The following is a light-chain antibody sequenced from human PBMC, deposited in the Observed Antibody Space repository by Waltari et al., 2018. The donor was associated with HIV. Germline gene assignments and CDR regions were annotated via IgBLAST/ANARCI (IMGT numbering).Light chain of an antibody. CDR1: TSNIGHSS. CDR2: ENN. Sequence: QSVLTQPPSVSAAPGQKVTISCSGSTSNIGHSSVSWYQQLPGTAPKLVIYENNKRPPGIPDRFSGSKSGTSATLGITGLQTGDEADYYCGTWDNNLSAWVFGGGTKLTVL. J-gene: IGLJ3*02. CDR3: GTWDNNLSAWV. V-gene: IGLV1-51*02.